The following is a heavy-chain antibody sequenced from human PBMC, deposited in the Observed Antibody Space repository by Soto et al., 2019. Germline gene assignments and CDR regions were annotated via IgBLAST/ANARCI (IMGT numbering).Heavy chain of an antibody. CDR3: ARGQYYGSGSYYGMDV. J-gene: IGHJ6*02. CDR2: ISSSGSTI. CDR1: GFTFSSYE. V-gene: IGHV3-48*03. Sequence: PGGSLRLSCAASGFTFSSYEMNWVRQAPGKGLEWVSYISSSGSTIYYADSVKGRFTISRDNAKNSLYLQMNSLRAEDTAVYYCARGQYYGSGSYYGMDVWGQGTTVTVSS. D-gene: IGHD3-10*01.